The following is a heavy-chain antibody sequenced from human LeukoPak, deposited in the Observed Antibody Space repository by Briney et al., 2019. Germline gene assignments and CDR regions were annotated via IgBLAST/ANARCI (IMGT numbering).Heavy chain of an antibody. CDR3: ARARGDTAMVTFDY. D-gene: IGHD5-18*01. J-gene: IGHJ4*02. V-gene: IGHV3-30-3*01. CDR1: GFTFSSYA. Sequence: GGSLRLSCAASGFTFSSYAMHWVRQAPGKGLEWVAVISYDGSNKYYADSVKGRFTISGDNSKNTLYLRMNSLRAEDTAVYYCARARGDTAMVTFDYWGQGTLVTVSS. CDR2: ISYDGSNK.